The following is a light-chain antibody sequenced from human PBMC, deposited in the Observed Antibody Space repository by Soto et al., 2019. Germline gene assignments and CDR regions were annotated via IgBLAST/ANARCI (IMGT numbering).Light chain of an antibody. V-gene: IGKV3-20*01. Sequence: IVLTQAPGTLSLSPGERATLSCRARQSVRDSRLAWYQQKPGQGPRLLIYGASSRVTGIPARFSGSGSGTDFTLTITRLEPEDFAVYYCQQYGVSPMYPFGQGNKLEVK. CDR3: QQYGVSPMYP. CDR2: GAS. J-gene: IGKJ2*01. CDR1: QSVRDSR.